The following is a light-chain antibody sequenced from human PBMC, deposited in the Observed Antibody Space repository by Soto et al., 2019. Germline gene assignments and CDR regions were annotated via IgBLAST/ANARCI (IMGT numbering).Light chain of an antibody. CDR2: SNN. CDR3: AAWEDSPTGVV. Sequence: QSVLTQPPSASGTTGQRVSISCSGRRSNIGSNTVYWYQQLPGTAPKLLIYSNNQRPSGVPDRFSGSKSGTSASLAISGLLSDDEADYYCAAWEDSPTGVVFGGVTKLTVL. V-gene: IGLV1-44*01. CDR1: RSNIGSNT. J-gene: IGLJ2*01.